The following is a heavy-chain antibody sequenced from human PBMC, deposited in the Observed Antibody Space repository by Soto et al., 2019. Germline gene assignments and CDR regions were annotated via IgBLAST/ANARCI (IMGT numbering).Heavy chain of an antibody. CDR3: AKDRVGGTFYTPLGF. CDR2: ITYDGSNK. Sequence: LRLSCQASGFNFDNYGMHWVRQAPGKGLEWVAVITYDGSNKYYADSVKGRFTISRDNSKNTLSLHLNTLKPEDTAVYHCAKDRVGGTFYTPLGFWGQGTLVTVSS. V-gene: IGHV3-30*18. D-gene: IGHD1-7*01. J-gene: IGHJ4*02. CDR1: GFNFDNYG.